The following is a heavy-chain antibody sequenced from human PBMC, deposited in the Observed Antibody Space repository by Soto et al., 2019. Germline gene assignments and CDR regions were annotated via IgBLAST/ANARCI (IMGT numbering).Heavy chain of an antibody. CDR3: AKDRVGGTFYTPLGF. CDR2: ITYDGSNK. Sequence: LRLSCQASGFNFDNYGMHWVRQAPGKGLEWVAVITYDGSNKYYADSVKGRFTISRDNSKNTLSLHLNTLKPEDTAVYHCAKDRVGGTFYTPLGFWGQGTLVTVSS. V-gene: IGHV3-30*18. D-gene: IGHD1-7*01. J-gene: IGHJ4*02. CDR1: GFNFDNYG.